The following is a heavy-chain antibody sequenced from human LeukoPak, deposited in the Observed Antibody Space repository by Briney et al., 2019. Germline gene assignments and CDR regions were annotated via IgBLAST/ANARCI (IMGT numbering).Heavy chain of an antibody. D-gene: IGHD1-1*01. CDR1: GGSFSGYY. CDR2: INHSGST. CDR3: ARGRMRTTGTTDAFDI. V-gene: IGHV4-34*01. J-gene: IGHJ3*02. Sequence: PSETLSLTCAVYGGSFSGYYWSWIRQPPGKGLEWIGEINHSGSTNYNPSLKSRVTISVDTSKNQFSLKLGSVTAADTAVYYCARGRMRTTGTTDAFDIWGQGTMVTVSS.